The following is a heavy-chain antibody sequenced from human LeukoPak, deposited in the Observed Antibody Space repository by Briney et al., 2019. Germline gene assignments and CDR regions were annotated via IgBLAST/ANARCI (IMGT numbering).Heavy chain of an antibody. Sequence: GGSLRLSCAASGFTFDDYGMSWVRQAPGKGLEWVSGINWNGGSTGYADSVKGRFTISRDNAKNSLYLQMNSLRAEDTALCHCARNMVRGVVFDYWGQGTLVTVSS. V-gene: IGHV3-20*01. CDR1: GFTFDDYG. CDR3: ARNMVRGVVFDY. J-gene: IGHJ4*02. CDR2: INWNGGST. D-gene: IGHD3-10*01.